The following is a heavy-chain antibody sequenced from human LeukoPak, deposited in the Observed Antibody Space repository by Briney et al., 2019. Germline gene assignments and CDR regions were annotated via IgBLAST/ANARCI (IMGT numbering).Heavy chain of an antibody. CDR2: IYTSGST. J-gene: IGHJ4*02. D-gene: IGHD3-22*01. V-gene: IGHV4-4*07. CDR1: GGSISSYY. Sequence: SETLSLTCTVSGGSISSYYWSWIRQPAGKGLEWIGRIYTSGSTNYNPSLKSRVTISVDTSKNQFSLKLSSVTAADTAVYYCARETEYYDSSAFDYWGQGTLVTVSS. CDR3: ARETEYYDSSAFDY.